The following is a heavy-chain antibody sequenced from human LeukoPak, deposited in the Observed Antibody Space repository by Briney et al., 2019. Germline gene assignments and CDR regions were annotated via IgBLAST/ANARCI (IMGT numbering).Heavy chain of an antibody. D-gene: IGHD5-18*01. CDR2: IYHSGST. J-gene: IGHJ6*03. CDR1: GGSISSGGYY. V-gene: IGHV4-30-2*01. CDR3: AREKSGYPLYYMDV. Sequence: SETLSLTSTVSGGSISSGGYYWSWIRQPPGKGLEWIGYIYHSGSTYYNPSLKSRVTISVDTSKNQFSLKLSSVTAADTAVYYCAREKSGYPLYYMDVWGKGTTVTVSS.